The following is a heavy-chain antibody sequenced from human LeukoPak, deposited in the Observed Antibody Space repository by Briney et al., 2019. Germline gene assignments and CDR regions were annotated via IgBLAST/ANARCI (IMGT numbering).Heavy chain of an antibody. Sequence: ASVKVSCKASGGTFSSYAISWVRQAPGQGLEWMGRIIPILGIANYAQKFQGRATITADKSTRTAYMELTSLTSEDTAMYFCARAGSPTLNYFDAWGQGSLVSVSS. V-gene: IGHV1-69*04. J-gene: IGHJ5*02. CDR3: ARAGSPTLNYFDA. CDR2: IIPILGIA. CDR1: GGTFSSYA. D-gene: IGHD1-1*01.